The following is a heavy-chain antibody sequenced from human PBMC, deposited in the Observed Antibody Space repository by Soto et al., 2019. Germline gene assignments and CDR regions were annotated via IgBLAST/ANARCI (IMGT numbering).Heavy chain of an antibody. J-gene: IGHJ5*02. CDR3: ARDPAP. Sequence: QVQLQESGPGLVKPSQTLSLTCTVSGGSISTGGYYWSWIRQHPGKGLEWIGYIYNSAPTYYNPSLQRRVTISVDTSKNQFSLKLSSVTVADTAVYYCARDPAPWGQGALVTVSS. CDR1: GGSISTGGYY. CDR2: IYNSAPT. V-gene: IGHV4-31*03.